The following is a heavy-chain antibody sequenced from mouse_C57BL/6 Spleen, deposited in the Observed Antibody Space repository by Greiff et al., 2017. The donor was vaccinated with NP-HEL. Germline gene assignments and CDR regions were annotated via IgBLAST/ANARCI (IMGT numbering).Heavy chain of an antibody. V-gene: IGHV1-55*01. CDR3: ARSVYYGNYVFAY. CDR1: GYTFTSYW. D-gene: IGHD2-1*01. Sequence: QVQLQQSGAELVKPGASVKMSCKASGYTFTSYWITWVKQRPGQGLEWIGDIYPGSGSTNYNEKFKSKATLTVDTSSSTAYMQLSSLTSEDSAVYYCARSVYYGNYVFAYWGQGTLVTVSA. J-gene: IGHJ3*01. CDR2: IYPGSGST.